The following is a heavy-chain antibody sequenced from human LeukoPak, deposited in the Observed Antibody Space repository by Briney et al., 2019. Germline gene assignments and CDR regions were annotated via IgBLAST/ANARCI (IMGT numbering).Heavy chain of an antibody. CDR3: ARDPPRGYYDSSGYPYYFDY. CDR2: IYYSGST. V-gene: IGHV4-39*07. D-gene: IGHD3-22*01. CDR1: GGSISSYY. J-gene: IGHJ4*02. Sequence: SETLSLTCTVSGGSISSYYWSWIRQPPGKGLEWIGSIYYSGSTYYNPSLKSRVTISVDTSKNQFSLKLSSVTAADTAVYYCARDPPRGYYDSSGYPYYFDYWGQGTLVTVSS.